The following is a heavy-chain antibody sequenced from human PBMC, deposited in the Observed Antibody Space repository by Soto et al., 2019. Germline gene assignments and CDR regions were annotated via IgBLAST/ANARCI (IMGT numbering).Heavy chain of an antibody. CDR2: IYSDGTT. D-gene: IGHD3-10*01. V-gene: IGHV3-66*01. CDR3: ARDRSGSN. Sequence: EVQLVESGGGLVQPGGSLRLSCVASGFTVSSNYMRWVRQAPGKGLEWVSVIYSDGTTYYADSVKGRFTISRDNSKNTLYLQMNRLRVEDTAVYNCARDRSGSNWGQGTLVTVSS. J-gene: IGHJ4*02. CDR1: GFTVSSNY.